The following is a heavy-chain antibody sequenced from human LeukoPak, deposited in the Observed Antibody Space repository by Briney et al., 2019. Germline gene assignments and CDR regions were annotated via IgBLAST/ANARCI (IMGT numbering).Heavy chain of an antibody. D-gene: IGHD2-2*01. J-gene: IGHJ4*02. Sequence: PGGSLRLSCAASDFTFSNYWMLWVRQAPGKGLVWVSRINNDGSNTNYAASVKGRFTISRDNAKNTLYLQMNSLRAEDTAVYFCARDVDHAPDSWGQGTLVTVSS. CDR3: ARDVDHAPDS. CDR2: INNDGSNT. V-gene: IGHV3-74*01. CDR1: DFTFSNYW.